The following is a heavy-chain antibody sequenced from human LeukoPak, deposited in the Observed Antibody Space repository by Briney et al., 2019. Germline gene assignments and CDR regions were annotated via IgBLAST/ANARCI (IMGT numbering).Heavy chain of an antibody. Sequence: PGGSLRLSCAASGFTFSSYWMSWIRQAPGKGLEWVANIKQDGSEKYYVDSVKGRFTISRDNAKNSLYLQMNSLRAEDTAVYYCSSRAVPAASFAYYYYMDVWRKGTTVTVSS. D-gene: IGHD2-2*01. J-gene: IGHJ6*03. CDR2: IKQDGSEK. CDR3: SSRAVPAASFAYYYYMDV. CDR1: GFTFSSYW. V-gene: IGHV3-7*01.